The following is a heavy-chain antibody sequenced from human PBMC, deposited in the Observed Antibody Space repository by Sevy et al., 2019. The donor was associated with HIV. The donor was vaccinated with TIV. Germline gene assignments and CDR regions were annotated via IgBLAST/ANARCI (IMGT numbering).Heavy chain of an antibody. CDR3: ARGGWHSGY. V-gene: IGHV3-7*01. D-gene: IGHD2-15*01. J-gene: IGHJ4*02. CDR1: GFTFSDDW. CDR2: IKQDGSQK. Sequence: GGSLRLSCAASGFTFSDDWMSWVRQAPGKGLEWVANIKQDGSQKYYVHSVKGRFTISTDNAKNSLYRQMNSLRAEDTAVYYCARGGWHSGYWGQGTLVTVSS.